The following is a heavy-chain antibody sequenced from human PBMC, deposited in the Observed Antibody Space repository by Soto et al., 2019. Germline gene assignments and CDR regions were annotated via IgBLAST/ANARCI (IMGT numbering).Heavy chain of an antibody. D-gene: IGHD4-17*01. J-gene: IGHJ3*02. CDR1: GGSISSGGYY. CDR2: IYYSGST. Sequence: PSGTLSLTCTFSGGSISSGGYYWSWIRQHPGKGLEWNGYIYYSGSTYYNPSLKSRVTISVDTSKNQFSLKLSSVTAADTAVYYCARGRGRTTVTTWGIDIWGQGTMVTVSS. CDR3: ARGRGRTTVTTWGIDI. V-gene: IGHV4-31*03.